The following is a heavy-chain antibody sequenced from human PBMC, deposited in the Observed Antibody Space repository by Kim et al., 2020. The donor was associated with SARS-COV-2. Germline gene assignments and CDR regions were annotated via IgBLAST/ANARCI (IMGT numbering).Heavy chain of an antibody. V-gene: IGHV3-23*01. CDR1: GFTFSSYA. J-gene: IGHJ4*02. CDR3: AKDINLVVVVAAEQGFDF. D-gene: IGHD2-15*01. CDR2: ISDGGAST. Sequence: GGSLRLSCAASGFTFSSYAMSWVRQAPGKGLEWVAAISDGGASTYYADSVKGRFTISRDNSRNMLDLQMNSLRADDTAVYYCAKDINLVVVVAAEQGFDFWGQGTLVTVSS.